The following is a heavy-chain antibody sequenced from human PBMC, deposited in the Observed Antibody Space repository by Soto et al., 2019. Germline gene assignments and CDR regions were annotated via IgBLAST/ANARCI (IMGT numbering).Heavy chain of an antibody. V-gene: IGHV3-23*01. CDR2: ISCCGGST. D-gene: IGHD6-19*01. J-gene: IGHJ4*02. CDR3: AKADGEQWLLPHLDK. Sequence: GGSLRLSCVASGFNFKKFAMSGVRQAPGEGLEWVSGISCCGGSTSYADSVKGRFSIARDDSTNTLSLQMNNLRVEDTAQYYCAKADGEQWLLPHLDKWGQGTLVTVSS. CDR1: GFNFKKFA.